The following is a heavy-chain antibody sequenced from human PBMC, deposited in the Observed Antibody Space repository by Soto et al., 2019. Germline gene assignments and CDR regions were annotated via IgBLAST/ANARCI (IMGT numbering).Heavy chain of an antibody. CDR1: GVSITSTDW. D-gene: IGHD4-4*01. V-gene: IGHV4-4*02. J-gene: IGHJ4*02. CDR2: VSLGGGA. CDR3: AGSTADTTLKASSF. Sequence: QVQLQESGPGLVKPSETLSLSCAVYGVSITSTDWWSWVRQPPGKGLQWIGEVSLGGGANYNPSLKSRVTISVDNSKNQFSLTLNSVTAADTAVYFCAGSTADTTLKASSFWGQGTLVTVSS.